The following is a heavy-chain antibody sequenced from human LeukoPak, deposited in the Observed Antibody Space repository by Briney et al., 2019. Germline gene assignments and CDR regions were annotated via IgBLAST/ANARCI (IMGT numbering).Heavy chain of an antibody. CDR2: INYSGST. Sequence: NSSETLSLTCTVSGGSGSSTTYYWSWIRQPPGKGLEWIASINYSGSTYYNPSLKSRVTISVDTSENQFSLKLSSVTAADTAVYYCARYVVYGSGKYYFDYWGQGTLVTVSS. CDR3: ARYVVYGSGKYYFDY. J-gene: IGHJ4*02. V-gene: IGHV4-39*01. CDR1: GGSGSSTTYY. D-gene: IGHD3-10*01.